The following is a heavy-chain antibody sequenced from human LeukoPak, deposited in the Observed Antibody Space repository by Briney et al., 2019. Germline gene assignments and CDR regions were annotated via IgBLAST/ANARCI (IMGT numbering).Heavy chain of an antibody. V-gene: IGHV3-11*01. J-gene: IGHJ6*03. CDR2: ISSSGTIM. CDR3: ARVDDFSMDV. CDR1: GFSFSGYY. Sequence: GGSLRLSCAASGFSFSGYYMKWIRQAPGKGLEWVSYISSSGTIMYYADSVEGRFIISRGNAKNSLYLQMNNLRAEGTAVYVCARVDDFSMDVWGKGATVTVSS. D-gene: IGHD3-3*01.